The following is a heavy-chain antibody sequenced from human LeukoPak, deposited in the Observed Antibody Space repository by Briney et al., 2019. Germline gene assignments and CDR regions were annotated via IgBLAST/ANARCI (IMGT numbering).Heavy chain of an antibody. V-gene: IGHV3-7*03. D-gene: IGHD5-24*01. J-gene: IGHJ4*02. CDR1: GFMFSSNW. CDR3: AKEGRSLQTY. CDR2: IKEDGTET. Sequence: PGGSLRLSCAASGFMFSSNWMSWVRLAPGKGLEWVANIKEDGTETYYVDSVKGRFTISRDSAKNSLYLQMNSLRVEGTAVYYCAKEGRSLQTYWGQGTLVTVSS.